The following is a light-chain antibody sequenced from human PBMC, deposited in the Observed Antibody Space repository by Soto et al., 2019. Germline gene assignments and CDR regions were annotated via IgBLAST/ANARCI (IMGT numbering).Light chain of an antibody. Sequence: QSVLTQPPSVSGAPGQRVTISCTGSSSNIGAGYDVHWYQQLPGTAPKLLIYGNSNRPSGVPDRFSGSKSGTSASLAITGLQAEDEADYYCQSYDRSLSGRGGVFGGGTQLTVL. V-gene: IGLV1-40*01. J-gene: IGLJ2*01. CDR3: QSYDRSLSGRGGV. CDR1: SSNIGAGYD. CDR2: GNS.